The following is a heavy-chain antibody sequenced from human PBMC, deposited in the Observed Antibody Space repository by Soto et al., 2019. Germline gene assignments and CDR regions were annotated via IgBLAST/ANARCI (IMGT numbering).Heavy chain of an antibody. Sequence: QVQLVESGGGVVQPGRSLRLSCAASGFTFSSYGMHWVRQAPGKGLEWVAVISYDGSNKYYADSVKGRFTISSDNSKNQLYLQMNSLRAEDTVVYYCAKTFSIHFDYWGQGTLVTVSS. CDR2: ISYDGSNK. V-gene: IGHV3-30*18. CDR1: GFTFSSYG. J-gene: IGHJ4*02. CDR3: AKTFSIHFDY.